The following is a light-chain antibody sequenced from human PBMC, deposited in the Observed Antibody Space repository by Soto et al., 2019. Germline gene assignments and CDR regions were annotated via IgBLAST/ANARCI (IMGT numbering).Light chain of an antibody. Sequence: DIQLTQSPSFLSASVGDRVTITCRASQGMSSKIIWYQQKPGQAPNLLISTSFKLQSGVPSRFSGSGSGTESTLTISSLQPEDFATYYCQQLNSYPLTFGGGTKVDI. CDR3: QQLNSYPLT. CDR2: TSF. J-gene: IGKJ4*01. V-gene: IGKV1-9*01. CDR1: QGMSSK.